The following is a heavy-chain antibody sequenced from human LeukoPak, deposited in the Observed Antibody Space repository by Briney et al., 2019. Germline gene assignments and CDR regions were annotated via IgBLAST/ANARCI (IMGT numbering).Heavy chain of an antibody. Sequence: PGGSLRLSCAASGFTFSSYAMSWVRQAPGKGLEWVSAVSGSGGSTYYADSVKGRFTISRDNSKNTLYLQMNSLRAEDTAVYYCAKVPALLWFGELPDYWGQGTLVTVSS. CDR1: GFTFSSYA. CDR3: AKVPALLWFGELPDY. CDR2: VSGSGGST. D-gene: IGHD3-10*01. V-gene: IGHV3-23*01. J-gene: IGHJ4*02.